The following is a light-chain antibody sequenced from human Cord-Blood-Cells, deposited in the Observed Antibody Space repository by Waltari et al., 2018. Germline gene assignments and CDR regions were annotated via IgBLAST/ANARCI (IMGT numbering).Light chain of an antibody. V-gene: IGLV2-11*01. J-gene: IGLJ3*02. Sequence: QSALTQPRSVSGSPGQSVTISCTGTSSDVGGYNYVSWYQQHPGKAPKLMIYDVSKLHSGVPDRFSGSKSGNTASLTISGLQAEDEADYYCCSYAGSYTWVFGGGTKLTVL. CDR3: CSYAGSYTWV. CDR1: SSDVGGYNY. CDR2: DVS.